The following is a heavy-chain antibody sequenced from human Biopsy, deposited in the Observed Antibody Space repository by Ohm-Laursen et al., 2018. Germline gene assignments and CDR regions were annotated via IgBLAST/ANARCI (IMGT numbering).Heavy chain of an antibody. J-gene: IGHJ6*02. V-gene: IGHV4-59*01. Sequence: SDTLSLTCTVSRDSISNYYWTWIRQSPGQGLEWIGYIYYTGSTNYNPSVKSRVTISVDTSKNQFSLKLTSVTAADTAVYYCARDLIAYCPTTSCDNFGMDVWGQGTTVTVSS. D-gene: IGHD2-2*01. CDR3: ARDLIAYCPTTSCDNFGMDV. CDR2: IYYTGST. CDR1: RDSISNYY.